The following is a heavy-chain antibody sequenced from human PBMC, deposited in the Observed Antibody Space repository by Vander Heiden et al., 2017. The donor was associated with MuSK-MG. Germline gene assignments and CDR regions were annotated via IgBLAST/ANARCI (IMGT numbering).Heavy chain of an antibody. CDR1: GYTFTRYA. V-gene: IGHV7-4-1*02. Sequence: VHPAHSASEFTKPGASVKVSCTPPGYTFTRYAMNWGRQDTGQGLEWMGWINNNTGNPTYAQGFKGRFVFSLDTSVSTADLQISSLKAEDTAGYYCARVATGATATSDYWGQGTRVTVSS. CDR3: ARVATGATATSDY. CDR2: INNNTGNP. D-gene: IGHD1-26*01. J-gene: IGHJ4*02.